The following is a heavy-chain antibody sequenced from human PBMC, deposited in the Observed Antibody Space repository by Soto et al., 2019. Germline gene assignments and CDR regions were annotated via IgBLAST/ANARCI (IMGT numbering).Heavy chain of an antibody. CDR2: ISSSSSYI. CDR1: GFTFSSYS. J-gene: IGHJ3*02. D-gene: IGHD2-15*01. Sequence: EVQLVESGGGLVKPGGSLRLSCAASGFTFSSYSMNWVRQAPGKGLEWVSSISSSSSYIYYADSVKGRFTISRDNAKNSLYLQMNSLRAEDTAVYYCAVGVVAARLGDAFDIWGQGTMVTVSS. CDR3: AVGVVAARLGDAFDI. V-gene: IGHV3-21*01.